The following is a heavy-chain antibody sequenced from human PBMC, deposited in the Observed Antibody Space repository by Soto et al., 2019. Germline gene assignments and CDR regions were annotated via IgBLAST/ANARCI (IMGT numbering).Heavy chain of an antibody. CDR2: INHSGNT. CDR3: FGWLGSNWLDP. D-gene: IGHD3-22*01. V-gene: IGHV4-34*01. Sequence: QVQPQQWGTGLLKPSETLSLTCAVYGGSFSTYYWNWIRQPPGKGLELIGEINHSGNTQYNPSLKTRVTMSLDTSKNQFSLKLTSVTAAVTAVYWCFGWLGSNWLDPWGHGTLVTVSS. J-gene: IGHJ5*02. CDR1: GGSFSTYY.